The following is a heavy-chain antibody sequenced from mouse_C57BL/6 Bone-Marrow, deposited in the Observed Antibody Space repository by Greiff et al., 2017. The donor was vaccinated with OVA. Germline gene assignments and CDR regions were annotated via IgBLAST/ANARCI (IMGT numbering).Heavy chain of an antibody. D-gene: IGHD2-5*01. CDR1: GYTFTDYN. J-gene: IGHJ4*01. CDR2: INPNNGGT. Sequence: EVQLQQSGPELVKPGASVKMSCKASGYTFTDYNMHWVKQSHGKSLEWIGYINPNNGGTSYNQKFKGKATLTVNKSSSTAYMELRSLTSEDSAVYYCARSSNYDYYAMDYWGQGTSVTVSS. CDR3: ARSSNYDYYAMDY. V-gene: IGHV1-22*01.